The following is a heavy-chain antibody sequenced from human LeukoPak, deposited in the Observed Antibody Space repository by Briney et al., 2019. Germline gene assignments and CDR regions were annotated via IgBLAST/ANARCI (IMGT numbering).Heavy chain of an antibody. CDR1: GGSISSGGYS. CDR2: IYYSGST. J-gene: IGHJ4*02. V-gene: IGHV4-30-4*07. CDR3: ASSVGATPTDY. D-gene: IGHD1-26*01. Sequence: SETLSLTCAVSGGSISSGGYSWSWIRQPPGKGLEWIGYIYYSGSTYYNPSLKSRVTISVDTSKNQFSLKLSPVTAADTAVYYCASSVGATPTDYWGQGTLVTVSS.